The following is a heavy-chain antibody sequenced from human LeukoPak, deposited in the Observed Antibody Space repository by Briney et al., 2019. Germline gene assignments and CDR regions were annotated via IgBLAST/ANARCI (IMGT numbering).Heavy chain of an antibody. J-gene: IGHJ5*02. V-gene: IGHV1-69*05. CDR1: GGTFSSYA. CDR2: IIPIFGTA. D-gene: IGHD2-2*01. CDR3: ARVNRCSSTSCYLWFDP. Sequence: GASVKVSCKASGGTFSSYAISWVRQAPGQGLEWMGGIIPIFGTANYAQKFQGRVTITTDESTSTAYMELSSLRSEDTAVYYCARVNRCSSTSCYLWFDPWGQGTLVTVSS.